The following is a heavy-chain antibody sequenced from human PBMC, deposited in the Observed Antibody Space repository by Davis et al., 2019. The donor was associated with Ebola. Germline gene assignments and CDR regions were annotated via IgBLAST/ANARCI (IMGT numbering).Heavy chain of an antibody. D-gene: IGHD5-24*01. V-gene: IGHV3-73*01. CDR3: TSRGDGYKGY. CDR1: GFTFSGSA. CDR2: IRSKANSYAT. J-gene: IGHJ4*02. Sequence: GESLKISCAASGFTFSGSAMHWVRHASGKGLEWVGRIRSKANSYATAYAASVKGRFTISRDDSKNTAYLQMNSLKTEDTAVYYCTSRGDGYKGYWGQGTLVTVSS.